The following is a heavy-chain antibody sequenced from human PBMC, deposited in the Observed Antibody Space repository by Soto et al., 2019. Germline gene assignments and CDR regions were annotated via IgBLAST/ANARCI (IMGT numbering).Heavy chain of an antibody. D-gene: IGHD4-17*01. CDR1: GFTFSSYS. V-gene: IGHV3-21*01. CDR3: ARDKDNPPRCYYYYGMDV. J-gene: IGHJ6*02. CDR2: ISSSSSYI. Sequence: PGGSLRLCCAASGFTFSSYSMNWVRQAPGKGLEWVSSISSSSSYIYYADSVKGRFTISRDNAKNSLYLQMNSLRAEDTAVYYCARDKDNPPRCYYYYGMDVWGQGTTVTVSS.